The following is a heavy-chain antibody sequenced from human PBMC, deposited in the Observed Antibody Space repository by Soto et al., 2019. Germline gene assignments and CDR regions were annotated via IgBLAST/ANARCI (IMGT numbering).Heavy chain of an antibody. CDR3: ARDPRVGYYDSSGYLDYYYYGMDV. CDR1: GGSISSGGYY. J-gene: IGHJ6*02. Sequence: QVQLQESGPGLVKPSQTLSLTCTVSGGSISSGGYYWSWIRQHPGKGMEWIGYIYYSGSTYSNPSLKSRVTISIDTSKNQFSLKLSSVTAADTAVYYCARDPRVGYYDSSGYLDYYYYGMDVWGQGTTVTVSS. D-gene: IGHD3-22*01. V-gene: IGHV4-31*03. CDR2: IYYSGST.